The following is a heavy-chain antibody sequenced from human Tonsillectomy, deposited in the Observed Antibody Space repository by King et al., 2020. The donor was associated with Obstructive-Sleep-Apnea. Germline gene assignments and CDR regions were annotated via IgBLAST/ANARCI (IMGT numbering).Heavy chain of an antibody. J-gene: IGHJ4*02. V-gene: IGHV1-69*01. D-gene: IGHD3-22*01. CDR3: AGSYYDRGGYYDY. CDR2: IIPIFGTA. Sequence: QLVQSGAEVKKPGSSVKVSCKASGGTFSSYTISWVRQAPGQGLEWMGGIIPIFGTANNAQKFQGRVTITADESTSTAYMELSILRSEDTAVYYCAGSYYDRGGYYDYWGQGTLVTVSS. CDR1: GGTFSSYT.